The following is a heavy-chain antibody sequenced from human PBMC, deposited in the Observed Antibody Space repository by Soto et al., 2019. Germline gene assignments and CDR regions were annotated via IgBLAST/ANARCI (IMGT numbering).Heavy chain of an antibody. J-gene: IGHJ6*02. CDR2: FDPEGGET. D-gene: IGHD6-6*01. CDR3: AMGSAARPGYYYYYGMDV. V-gene: IGHV1-24*01. CDR1: GYTLTELS. Sequence: GASVKVSCKVSGYTLTELSMHWVRQAPGKGLGWMGGFDPEGGETIYAQKFQGRVTMTEDTSTDTAYMELSSLRSEDTAVYYCAMGSAARPGYYYYYGMDVWGQGTTVTVSS.